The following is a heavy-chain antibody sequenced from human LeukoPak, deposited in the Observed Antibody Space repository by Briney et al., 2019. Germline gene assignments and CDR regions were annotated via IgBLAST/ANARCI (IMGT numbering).Heavy chain of an antibody. J-gene: IGHJ5*02. D-gene: IGHD3-3*01. Sequence: EASETLSLTCAVYGGSFSGYYWSWLRQPPGKGLEWIGEINHSGSTNYNPSLKSRVTISVDTSKNQFSLKLSSVTAADTAVYYCARDSRRITIFGVVIGNWFDPWGQGTLVTVSS. CDR2: INHSGST. CDR3: ARDSRRITIFGVVIGNWFDP. V-gene: IGHV4-34*01. CDR1: GGSFSGYY.